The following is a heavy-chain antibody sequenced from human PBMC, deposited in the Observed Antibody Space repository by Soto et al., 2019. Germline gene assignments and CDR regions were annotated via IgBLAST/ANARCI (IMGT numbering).Heavy chain of an antibody. D-gene: IGHD6-19*01. CDR3: ARDSGHSTGYFDY. J-gene: IGHJ4*02. CDR2: IYYSGST. Sequence: SESLSLICTVSGGSISSYYWSWIRQPPGKGLEWIGYIYYSGSTNYNPSLKSRVTISVDTSKNQFSLKLSSVTAADTAVYYCARDSGHSTGYFDYWGQGTLVTVSS. V-gene: IGHV4-59*01. CDR1: GGSISSYY.